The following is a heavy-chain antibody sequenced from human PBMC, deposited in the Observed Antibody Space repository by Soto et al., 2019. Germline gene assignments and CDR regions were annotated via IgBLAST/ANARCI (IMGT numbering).Heavy chain of an antibody. J-gene: IGHJ5*02. CDR3: ARGRQYGWFDP. CDR2: ISYGGSNK. D-gene: IGHD4-17*01. CDR1: GFTCVNYA. V-gene: IGHV3-30-3*01. Sequence: LSGVAAGFTCVNYAMHWVRKDPGKGLERVEVISYGGSNKYYADSVKGRFTISRDNSKNTLYLKMNKLRADDTAVYYCARGRQYGWFDPWRKGTLVTVSS.